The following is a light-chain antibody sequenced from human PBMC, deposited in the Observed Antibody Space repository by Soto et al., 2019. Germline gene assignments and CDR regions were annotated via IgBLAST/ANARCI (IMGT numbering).Light chain of an antibody. CDR1: SSDVGGYNY. J-gene: IGLJ1*01. CDR2: EVS. V-gene: IGLV2-14*01. Sequence: QSALTQPASVSGSPGQSITIPCTGASSDVGGYNYVSWYQQHPGKAPKLMIYEVSSRPSGVSNRFSGSKSGNTASLTISGLQAEDEADYYCSSYTSTSTPYVFGTGTKLTVL. CDR3: SSYTSTSTPYV.